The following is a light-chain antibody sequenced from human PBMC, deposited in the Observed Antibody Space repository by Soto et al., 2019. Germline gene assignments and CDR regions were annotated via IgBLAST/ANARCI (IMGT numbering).Light chain of an antibody. V-gene: IGKV3-15*01. Sequence: EIVMTQSPATLSVSPGERATLSCRASQSVSSNLAWYQQKPGQAPRLLLYGASTRATGIPARFSGSGSGTEFTLTISSLQSEDFAVYYCQQYNNWPQLTFGGGTKVEI. CDR2: GAS. CDR3: QQYNNWPQLT. CDR1: QSVSSN. J-gene: IGKJ4*01.